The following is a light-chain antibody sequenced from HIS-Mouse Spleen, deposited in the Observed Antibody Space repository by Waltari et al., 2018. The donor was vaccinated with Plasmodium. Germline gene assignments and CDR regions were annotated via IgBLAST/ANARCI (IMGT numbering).Light chain of an antibody. CDR3: YSTDSSGNHRV. J-gene: IGLJ3*02. Sequence: SYELTQPPSVSVSPGQTARITYSGDALPKKSASWYQQKSGQAPVLVIHEDSKRPAGIPERCSGSSSGTMATLTISGAQVEDEADYYCYSTDSSGNHRVFGGGTKLTVL. V-gene: IGLV3-10*01. CDR2: EDS. CDR1: ALPKKS.